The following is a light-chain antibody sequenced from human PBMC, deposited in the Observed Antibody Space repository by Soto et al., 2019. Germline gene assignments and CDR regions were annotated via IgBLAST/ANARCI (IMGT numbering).Light chain of an antibody. CDR3: QQYYHWPRT. J-gene: IGKJ1*01. V-gene: IGKV3-15*01. CDR1: ESISRN. CDR2: GAS. Sequence: MVVTQSPATLSMSPGGRATLSCRTSESISRNLAWYQQKLGQAPRLLIYGASTRATGVPDRFTGSGSGTDFILTITSLQSEDFGIYYCQQYYHWPRTFGQGTKMDIK.